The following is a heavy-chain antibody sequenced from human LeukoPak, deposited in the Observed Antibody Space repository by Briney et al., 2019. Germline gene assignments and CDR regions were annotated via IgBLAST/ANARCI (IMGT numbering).Heavy chain of an antibody. D-gene: IGHD3-3*01. J-gene: IGHJ6*03. CDR3: ARGYYDFWSGYVGGYYYYMDV. Sequence: SETLSLTCAVYGGSFSGYYWSWIRQPPGKGLEWIGEINHSGSTNYNPSLKGRVTISVDTSKNQFALKLSSVTAADTAVYYCARGYYDFWSGYVGGYYYYMDVWGKGTTVTVSS. V-gene: IGHV4-34*01. CDR2: INHSGST. CDR1: GGSFSGYY.